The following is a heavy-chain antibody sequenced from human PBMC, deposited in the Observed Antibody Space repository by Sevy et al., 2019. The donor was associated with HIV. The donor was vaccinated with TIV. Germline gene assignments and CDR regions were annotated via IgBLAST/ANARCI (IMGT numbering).Heavy chain of an antibody. CDR3: ARGQAPYRAPTSFDW. CDR2: VAAYNGDT. D-gene: IGHD3-16*02. Sequence: ASVNVSCRASGYPFSVYYILWVRQAPGQGLEWMGWVAAYNGDTNYAQRFQDRVTMTTDTSTNTAYMELRSLTSDDTAMYYCARGQAPYRAPTSFDWWAQGTLVTVSS. V-gene: IGHV1-18*01. CDR1: GYPFSVYY. J-gene: IGHJ4*02.